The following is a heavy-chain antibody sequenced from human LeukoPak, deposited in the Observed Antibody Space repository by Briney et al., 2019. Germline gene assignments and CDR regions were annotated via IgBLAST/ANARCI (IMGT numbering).Heavy chain of an antibody. CDR2: ISSSSSTI. J-gene: IGHJ3*02. D-gene: IGHD2-15*01. CDR1: GFTFSSYS. Sequence: PGGSLRLSCAASGFTFSSYSMNWVRQAPGKGLEWVSYISSSSSTIYYADSVKGRFTISRDNAKNSLYLQMNSLRAEDTAVYYCAKDYVVLETDPAFDIWGQGTMVTVSS. CDR3: AKDYVVLETDPAFDI. V-gene: IGHV3-48*01.